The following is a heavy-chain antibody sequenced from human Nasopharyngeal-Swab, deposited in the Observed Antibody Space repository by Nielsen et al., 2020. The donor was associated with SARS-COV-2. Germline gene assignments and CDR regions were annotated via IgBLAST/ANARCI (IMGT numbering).Heavy chain of an antibody. CDR3: ARGGRITIFGVAIPERARFDP. Sequence: SVKVSCKASGGTFSSYAISWVRQPPGQGLEWMGGIIPIFGTANYAQKFQGRVTITADKSTSTAYMELSSLRSEDTAVYYFARGGRITIFGVAIPERARFDPWGQGTLVTVSS. CDR1: GGTFSSYA. D-gene: IGHD3-3*01. CDR2: IIPIFGTA. V-gene: IGHV1-69*06. J-gene: IGHJ5*02.